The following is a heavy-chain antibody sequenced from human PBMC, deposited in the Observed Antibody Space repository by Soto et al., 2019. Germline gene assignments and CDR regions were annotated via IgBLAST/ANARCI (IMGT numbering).Heavy chain of an antibody. V-gene: IGHV2-5*02. J-gene: IGHJ5*02. CDR3: AHNEGRSKGANYISGSWGLNWFDP. D-gene: IGHD3-16*01. Sequence: SGPTLVNPTQTLTLTCTFSGFSLTTRGVGVGWIRQPPGMALEWLGFIYWDDDKRYSPSLRSRLTITKDTSKNQGVLTLTNMEPADTATYYCAHNEGRSKGANYISGSWGLNWFDPWGQGILVTVSS. CDR2: IYWDDDK. CDR1: GFSLTTRGVG.